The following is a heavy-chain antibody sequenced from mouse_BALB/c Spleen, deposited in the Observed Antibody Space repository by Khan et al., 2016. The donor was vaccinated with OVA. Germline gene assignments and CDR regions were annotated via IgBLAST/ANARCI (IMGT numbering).Heavy chain of an antibody. CDR3: ARIFIGTTDYAMDY. CDR1: GFSLTSYG. V-gene: IGHV2-2*02. D-gene: IGHD2-14*01. CDR2: IWSGGST. J-gene: IGHJ4*01. Sequence: VQLQESGPGLVQPSQSLSITCTVSGFSLTSYGVHWVRQSPGKGLEWLGVIWSGGSTDYNAAFISRLSISKDNSKSQVFLKMNSLQANDTAIYYCARIFIGTTDYAMDYWGQGTSVTVSS.